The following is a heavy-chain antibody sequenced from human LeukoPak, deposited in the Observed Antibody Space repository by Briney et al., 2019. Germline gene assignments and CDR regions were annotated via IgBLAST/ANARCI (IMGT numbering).Heavy chain of an antibody. CDR3: AGVESSGWLAY. Sequence: SVKLSCKPSRGTVSSYAISWLRQAAGHRLGGRGRIIPLLGIANYAQQFQGRVTIPAENPKSTAYVEVSSLRSEDRGVYYCAGVESSGWLAYWGQGTLVSVSS. CDR1: RGTVSSYA. D-gene: IGHD6-19*01. CDR2: IIPLLGIA. J-gene: IGHJ4*02. V-gene: IGHV1-69*04.